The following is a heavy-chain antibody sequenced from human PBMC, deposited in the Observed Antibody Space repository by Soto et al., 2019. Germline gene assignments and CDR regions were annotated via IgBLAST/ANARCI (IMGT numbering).Heavy chain of an antibody. V-gene: IGHV4-61*01. Sequence: QVQMQESGPGLVKPSETLSLSCTVSGGSVSSGSYYWSWIRQSPGKGLEWIGIVYYSGRTNYNPSFKSRVTISVDTSKNQCSLKLNSVTAADTAMYFCARVAVFGVVLDSWGQGTQVSVSS. CDR3: ARVAVFGVVLDS. CDR1: GGSVSSGSYY. D-gene: IGHD3-3*01. J-gene: IGHJ4*02. CDR2: VYYSGRT.